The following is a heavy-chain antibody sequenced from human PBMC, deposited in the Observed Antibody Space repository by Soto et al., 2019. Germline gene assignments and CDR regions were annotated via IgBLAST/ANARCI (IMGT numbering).Heavy chain of an antibody. V-gene: IGHV4-34*01. CDR3: ARNRSPPSGSYCFDY. CDR1: GGSFSGYY. J-gene: IGHJ4*02. D-gene: IGHD1-26*01. CDR2: INHSGST. Sequence: QVQLQQWGAGLLKPSETLSLTCAVYGGSFSGYYWSWIRQPPGKGLEWIGEINHSGSTNYNPSLKSRVTISVDTSKNQFSLKLSSVTAADTAVYYCARNRSPPSGSYCFDYWGQGTLVTVSS.